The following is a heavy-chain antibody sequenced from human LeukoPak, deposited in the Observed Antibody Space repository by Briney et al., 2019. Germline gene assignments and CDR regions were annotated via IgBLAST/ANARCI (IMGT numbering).Heavy chain of an antibody. CDR3: ATVGSSWYFSNWFDP. D-gene: IGHD6-13*01. CDR1: GGTFSSYA. CDR2: IIPIFGTA. J-gene: IGHJ5*02. Sequence: GASVKVSCKASGGTFSSYAISWVRQAPGQGLEWMGGIIPIFGTANYAQKFQGRVTITTDESTSTAYMELSSLRSEDTAVYYCATVGSSWYFSNWFDPWGQGTLVTVSS. V-gene: IGHV1-69*05.